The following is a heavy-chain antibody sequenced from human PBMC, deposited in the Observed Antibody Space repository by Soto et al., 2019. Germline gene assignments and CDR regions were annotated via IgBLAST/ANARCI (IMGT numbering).Heavy chain of an antibody. D-gene: IGHD1-7*01. V-gene: IGHV3-23*01. CDR1: GFTFSSYA. CDR3: NYNWDFGNYFDY. CDR2: ISGSGGSP. J-gene: IGHJ4*02. Sequence: EVQLLESGGGLVQPGGSLRLSCAASGFTFSSYAMSWVRQAPGKGLEWVSAISGSGGSPYYADSVKGRFTISRDNSKNTLYLQTNSLRAEYTAVYYFNYNWDFGNYFDYCGQGPLVTFSA.